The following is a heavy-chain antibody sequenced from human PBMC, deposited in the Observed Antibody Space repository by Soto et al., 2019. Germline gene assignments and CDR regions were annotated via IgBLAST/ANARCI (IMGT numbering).Heavy chain of an antibody. Sequence: GGSLRLSCAASGFTFSSYAMSWVRQAPGKGLEWVSAISGSGGSTYYADSVKGRFTISRDNSKNTLYLQMNSLRAEDTAVYYCAKDPWVQLWLPYFDYWGQGTLVAVSS. CDR1: GFTFSSYA. J-gene: IGHJ4*02. CDR2: ISGSGGST. CDR3: AKDPWVQLWLPYFDY. V-gene: IGHV3-23*01. D-gene: IGHD5-18*01.